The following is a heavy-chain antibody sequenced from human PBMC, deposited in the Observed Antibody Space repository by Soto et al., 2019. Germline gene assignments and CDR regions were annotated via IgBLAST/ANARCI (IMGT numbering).Heavy chain of an antibody. J-gene: IGHJ4*02. D-gene: IGHD3-3*01. CDR1: GGSISSISYY. V-gene: IGHV4-39*01. CDR2: IYYSGST. Sequence: QLQLQESGPGLVKPSETLSLTCTVSGGSISSISYYWGWIRQPPGKGLEWIGSIYYSGSTYYNPSLKSRVTISVDTSKNQFSLKLSSVTAADTAVYYCASGYDFWSGYVPSWGQGTLVTVSS. CDR3: ASGYDFWSGYVPS.